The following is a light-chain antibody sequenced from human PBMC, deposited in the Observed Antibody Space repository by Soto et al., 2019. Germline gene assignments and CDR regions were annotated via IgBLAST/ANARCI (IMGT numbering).Light chain of an antibody. J-gene: IGLJ1*01. CDR1: SSEFGGYNY. CDR2: DVT. V-gene: IGLV2-14*01. CDR3: SSYTSSSTPYV. Sequence: QSVLTQPSPLSGSPGQSITNSFTGTSSEFGGYNYVSWYQQHPVKAPKLMIYDVTNRPSGVSDRFSGSKSGNTASLTISGLQAEDEADYYCSSYTSSSTPYVFGTGTKVTVL.